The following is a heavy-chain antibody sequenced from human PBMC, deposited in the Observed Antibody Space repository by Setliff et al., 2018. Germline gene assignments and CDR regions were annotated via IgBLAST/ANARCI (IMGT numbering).Heavy chain of an antibody. D-gene: IGHD3-22*01. V-gene: IGHV3-73*01. CDR1: GFSFSGSA. J-gene: IGHJ3*02. Sequence: GESRRLACAAAGFSFSGSAVYWVRQASVKGLEWIGRIRGRTDNYATAYAASVRGRFTISRDDSKNTAYLQMNSLNTEVTAVYYCTFARVGYDVFDIWGQGTMVTVSS. CDR3: TFARVGYDVFDI. CDR2: IRGRTDNYAT.